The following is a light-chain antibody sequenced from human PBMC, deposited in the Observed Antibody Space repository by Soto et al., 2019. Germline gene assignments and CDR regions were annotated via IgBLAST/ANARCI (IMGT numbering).Light chain of an antibody. CDR3: QQRSNLPFT. Sequence: EIVLTQSPATLSLSPGERATLSCRTSQSVSSYFAWYQQKPVQAPRLLIYDASNRATGIPARFSGSGSGTDFTLTISRRESEDFAVYYCQQRSNLPFTFGPGTKVDI. CDR2: DAS. V-gene: IGKV3-11*01. J-gene: IGKJ3*01. CDR1: QSVSSY.